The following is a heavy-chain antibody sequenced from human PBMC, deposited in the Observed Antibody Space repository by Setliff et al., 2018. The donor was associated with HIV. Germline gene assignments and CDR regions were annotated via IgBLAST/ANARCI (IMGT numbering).Heavy chain of an antibody. CDR3: ARAYFGSGIYY. J-gene: IGHJ4*02. CDR1: GGSISSYY. Sequence: SETLSLTCPVSGGSISSYYWSWIRQPPGKGLEWLGHIYSSGSTNYNPSLKSRVTISVDTSKNQFSLKLYSVTAADTAVYYCARAYFGSGIYYWGQGTLVTVSS. V-gene: IGHV4-4*09. CDR2: IYSSGST. D-gene: IGHD3-10*01.